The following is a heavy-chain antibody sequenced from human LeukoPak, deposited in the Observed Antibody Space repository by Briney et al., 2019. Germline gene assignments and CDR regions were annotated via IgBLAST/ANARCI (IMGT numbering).Heavy chain of an antibody. CDR1: GGSISSGGYY. CDR2: IHHSGST. D-gene: IGHD5-18*01. V-gene: IGHV4-30-2*01. CDR3: ARSYSDTAMVTDYYYYMDV. Sequence: SETLSLTCTVSGGSISSGGYYWSWIRQPPGKGLEWIGYIHHSGSTYYNPSLKSRVTISVDKSKSQFSVKLSSVTAADTAVYYCARSYSDTAMVTDYYYYMDVWGKGTTVTVSS. J-gene: IGHJ6*03.